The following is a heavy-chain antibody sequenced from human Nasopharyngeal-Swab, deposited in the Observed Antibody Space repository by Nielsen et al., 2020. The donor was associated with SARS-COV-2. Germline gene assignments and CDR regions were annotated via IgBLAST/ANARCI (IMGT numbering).Heavy chain of an antibody. CDR1: GFTFSSYW. V-gene: IGHV3-7*01. Sequence: GESLKISCAASGFTFSSYWMSWVRQAPGKGLEWVADIKQSGSGQYYVDSVKGRFTISRDNAKNSLSLQMTSLRAEDTAVYYCARYCSTTSCPRGFDYWGQGTLVTVSS. CDR3: ARYCSTTSCPRGFDY. J-gene: IGHJ4*02. CDR2: IKQSGSGQ. D-gene: IGHD2-2*01.